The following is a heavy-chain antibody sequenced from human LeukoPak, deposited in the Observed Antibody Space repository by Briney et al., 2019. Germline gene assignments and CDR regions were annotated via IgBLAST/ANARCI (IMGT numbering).Heavy chain of an antibody. D-gene: IGHD6-19*01. V-gene: IGHV4-30-4*08. J-gene: IGHJ4*02. CDR2: IYYSGST. CDR1: GGSISSGDYY. Sequence: SETLSLTCTVSGGSISSGDYYWSWIRQPPGKGLEWIGYIYYSGSTYYNPSLKSRVTISVDTSKNQFSLKLSSVTAADTAVYYCAREVRTAVVDPYFDYWGQGTLVTVSS. CDR3: AREVRTAVVDPYFDY.